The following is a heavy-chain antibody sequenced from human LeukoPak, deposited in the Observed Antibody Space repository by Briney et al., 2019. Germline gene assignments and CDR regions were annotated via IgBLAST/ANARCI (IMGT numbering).Heavy chain of an antibody. J-gene: IGHJ6*03. CDR3: ARDVPYYYMDV. CDR1: GGSISSIAYY. Sequence: PSETLSLTCTVSGGSISSIAYYWGWIRQPPGKGLESIGSIYYSGSTNYNPSLKSRVTISVDTSKNQFSLKLSSVTAADTAVYYCARDVPYYYMDVWGKGTTVTVSS. V-gene: IGHV4-39*07. D-gene: IGHD3-10*02. CDR2: IYYSGST.